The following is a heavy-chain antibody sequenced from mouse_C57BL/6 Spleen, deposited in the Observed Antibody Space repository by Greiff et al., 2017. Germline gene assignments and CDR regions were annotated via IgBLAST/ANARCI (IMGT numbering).Heavy chain of an antibody. D-gene: IGHD1-1*01. CDR1: GYTFTSYW. CDR3: ARDGSSSEECAY. CDR2: IYPSDSET. V-gene: IGHV1-61*01. J-gene: IGHJ3*01. Sequence: QVQLQQPGAELVRPGSSVKLSCKASGYTFTSYWMDWVKQRPGQGLEWIGNIYPSDSETHYNQKFKDKATLTVDKSSSTAYMQLSSLTSEDSAVYYCARDGSSSEECAYWGQGTLGTVSA.